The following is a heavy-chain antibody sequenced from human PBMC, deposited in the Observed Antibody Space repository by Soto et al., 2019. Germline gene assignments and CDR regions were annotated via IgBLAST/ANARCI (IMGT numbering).Heavy chain of an antibody. CDR3: VRQQPRALAFDI. Sequence: GGSLRLSCSASGFIFRRYWMAWVRQGPGKGLEWVATIKLDGREKNYLDSVQGRFTISRDDAENSMSLQMTSLRGEDTAVYFCVRQQPRALAFDIWGQGTMVTVSS. V-gene: IGHV3-7*01. D-gene: IGHD1-1*01. CDR1: GFIFRRYW. CDR2: IKLDGREK. J-gene: IGHJ3*02.